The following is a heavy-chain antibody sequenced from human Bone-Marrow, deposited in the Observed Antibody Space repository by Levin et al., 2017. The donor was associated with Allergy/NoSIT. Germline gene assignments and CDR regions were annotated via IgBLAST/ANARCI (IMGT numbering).Heavy chain of an antibody. V-gene: IGHV3-23*01. CDR3: AREDNWNYDY. J-gene: IGHJ4*02. CDR2: MSGSGGRT. D-gene: IGHD1-7*01. Sequence: PGGSLRLSCAASGFTFSRYAMAWVRQAPGQGLEWVSGMSGSGGRTVYADSVKGRFTISRDNSKNIMYLQMNSLRVEDTALSYCAREDNWNYDYWGQGTLVTVSS. CDR1: GFTFSRYA.